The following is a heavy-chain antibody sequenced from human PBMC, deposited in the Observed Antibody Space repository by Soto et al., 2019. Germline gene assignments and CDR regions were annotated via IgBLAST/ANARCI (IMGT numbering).Heavy chain of an antibody. CDR3: ARDYYYDSSAHGFDAFDI. CDR2: ISSSGSTI. Sequence: GGSLRLSCAASGFTFSDYYMSWIRQAPGKGLEWVSYISSSGSTIYYADSVKGRFTISRDNAKNSLYLQMNSLRAEDTAVYYCARDYYYDSSAHGFDAFDIWGQGTMVTVSS. CDR1: GFTFSDYY. J-gene: IGHJ3*02. D-gene: IGHD3-22*01. V-gene: IGHV3-11*01.